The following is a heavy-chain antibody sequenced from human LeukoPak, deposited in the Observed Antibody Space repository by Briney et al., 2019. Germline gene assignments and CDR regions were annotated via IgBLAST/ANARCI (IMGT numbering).Heavy chain of an antibody. CDR2: MNPNSGNT. CDR3: ARALYDSSGYYYYYYGMDV. J-gene: IGHJ6*02. CDR1: GYTFTSYD. V-gene: IGHV1-8*01. Sequence: ASVKVSCKASGYTFTSYDINWVRQATGQGLEWMGWMNPNSGNTGYAQKFQGRVTMTRNTSISTAYMELSSLRSEDTAVYYCARALYDSSGYYYYYYGMDVWGQGTTVTVSS. D-gene: IGHD3-22*01.